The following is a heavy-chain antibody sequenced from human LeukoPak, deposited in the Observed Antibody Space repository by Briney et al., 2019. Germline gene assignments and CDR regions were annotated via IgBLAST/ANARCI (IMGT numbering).Heavy chain of an antibody. CDR3: ARIIPWTYYFDY. D-gene: IGHD3/OR15-3a*01. CDR2: IFSNDEK. V-gene: IGHV2-26*01. CDR1: GFSLSNARMG. J-gene: IGHJ4*02. Sequence: SGPTLVKPTETLTLTCTVSGFSLSNARMGVSWILQPPGKALEWLAHIFSNDEKSYSTSLKSRLTISKDTSKSQVVLTMTNMDPVDTATYYCARIIPWTYYFDYWGQGTLVTVSS.